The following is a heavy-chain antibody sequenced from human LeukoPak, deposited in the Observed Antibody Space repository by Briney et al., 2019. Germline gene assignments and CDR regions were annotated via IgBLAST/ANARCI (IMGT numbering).Heavy chain of an antibody. CDR2: ISAYNGNT. CDR1: GYTFTSYG. V-gene: IGHV1-18*01. CDR3: ARDRGITMVRGPPVY. D-gene: IGHD3-10*01. Sequence: ASVKVSCKASGYTFTSYGISWVRQAPGQGLEWMGWISAYNGNTNYAQKLQGRVTMTTDTSTSTAYMKLRSLRSDDTAVYYCARDRGITMVRGPPVYWGQGTLVIVSS. J-gene: IGHJ4*02.